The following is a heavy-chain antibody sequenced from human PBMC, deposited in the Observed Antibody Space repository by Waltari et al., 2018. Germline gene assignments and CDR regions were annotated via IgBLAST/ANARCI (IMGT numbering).Heavy chain of an antibody. J-gene: IGHJ6*03. CDR2: IIPIFGTA. CDR3: GVGPAATGFYYYYYMDV. V-gene: IGHV1-69*14. CDR1: GGTFSSYA. D-gene: IGHD2-2*01. Sequence: QVQLVQSGAEVKKPGSSVKVSCKASGGTFSSYAISWVRQAPGQGLEWMGGIIPIFGTANYAQKFQGRVTITADKSTSTAYMELSSLRSEDTAVYYCGVGPAATGFYYYYYMDVWGKGTTVTVSS.